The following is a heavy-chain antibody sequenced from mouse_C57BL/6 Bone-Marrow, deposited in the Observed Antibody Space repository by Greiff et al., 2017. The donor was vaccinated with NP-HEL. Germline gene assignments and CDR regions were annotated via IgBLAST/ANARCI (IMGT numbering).Heavy chain of an antibody. CDR3: GGSSGYGAMDY. CDR1: GYTFTSYW. CDR2: IHPNSGST. Sequence: QVQLQQPGAELVKPGASVKLSCKASGYTFTSYWMHWVKQRPGQGLEWIGMIHPNSGSTNYNEKFKSKATLTVDKSSSTAYMQLSSLTSEDSAVYYCGGSSGYGAMDYWGQGTSVTVSS. J-gene: IGHJ4*01. V-gene: IGHV1-64*01. D-gene: IGHD3-2*02.